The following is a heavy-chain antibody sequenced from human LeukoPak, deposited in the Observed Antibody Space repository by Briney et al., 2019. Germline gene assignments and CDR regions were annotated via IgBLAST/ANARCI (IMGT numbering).Heavy chain of an antibody. CDR1: GFTVSSNY. CDR3: ARDPFYYGSGSFDY. J-gene: IGHJ4*02. Sequence: GGSLRLSCAASGFTVSSNYMSWVRQAPGKGLEWVSVIYSGGSTYYADSVKGRFTISRDNSKNTLYLLMNSLRTEDTAVYYCARDPFYYGSGSFDYWGQGTLVTVSS. D-gene: IGHD3-10*01. CDR2: IYSGGST. V-gene: IGHV3-53*05.